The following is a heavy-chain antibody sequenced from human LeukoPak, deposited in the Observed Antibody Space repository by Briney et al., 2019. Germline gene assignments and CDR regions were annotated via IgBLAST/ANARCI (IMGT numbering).Heavy chain of an antibody. CDR1: GFTVSSNY. CDR3: AKDESTRIGVWGSYRFYAFDI. V-gene: IGHV3-23*01. CDR2: ISGRGDST. J-gene: IGHJ3*02. D-gene: IGHD3-16*02. Sequence: PGGSLRLSCAASGFTVSSNYMSWVRQAPGKGLEWVSDISGRGDSTYYADSVKGRFTISRDNSKNTLYLQMNSLRADDTALYYCAKDESTRIGVWGSYRFYAFDIWGQGTMVTVSS.